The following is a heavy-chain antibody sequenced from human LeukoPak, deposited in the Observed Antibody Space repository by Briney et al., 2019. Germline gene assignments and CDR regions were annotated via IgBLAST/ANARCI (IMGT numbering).Heavy chain of an antibody. Sequence: GGSLRLSCAASGFTFSTYGMHWVRQAPGKRLEWVAVTWYDGSYKYYGDSVKGRFTMSRDNSRNTLSLQMNSLRAEDTAVYYCTKEVPGVVYFEYWGQGILVTVSS. D-gene: IGHD7-27*01. CDR3: TKEVPGVVYFEY. CDR2: TWYDGSYK. J-gene: IGHJ4*02. V-gene: IGHV3-30*02. CDR1: GFTFSTYG.